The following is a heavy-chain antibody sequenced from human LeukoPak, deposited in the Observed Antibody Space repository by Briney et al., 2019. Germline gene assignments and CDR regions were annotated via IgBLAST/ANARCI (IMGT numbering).Heavy chain of an antibody. Sequence: GGSLRLSCAASGFTFSSYGMHWVRQAPGKGLEWVAVIWYDGSNKYYADSVKGRFTSSRDNSKNTLYLQMNSLRAEDTAVYYCAKGRIAVAGGNDAFDIWGQGTMVTVSS. J-gene: IGHJ3*02. CDR2: IWYDGSNK. CDR3: AKGRIAVAGGNDAFDI. V-gene: IGHV3-33*06. CDR1: GFTFSSYG. D-gene: IGHD6-19*01.